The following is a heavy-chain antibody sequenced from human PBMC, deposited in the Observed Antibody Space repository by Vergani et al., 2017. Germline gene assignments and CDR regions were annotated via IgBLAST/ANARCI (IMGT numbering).Heavy chain of an antibody. CDR2: IDPTGRP. CDR1: GGSFTSHH. CDR3: ARVNTETNGHLYYYYYMDV. D-gene: IGHD4-11*01. J-gene: IGHJ6*03. V-gene: IGHV4-34*01. Sequence: QVQLQQWGGGLLKPSETLSLTCVVSGGSFTSHHWTWLRQSPGEGLEWVGGIDPTGRPDYNPSLKSRLTMSVDKSRNQFSLTLNSVTATDTAIYFCARVNTETNGHLYYYYYMDVWGQGTAVTVS.